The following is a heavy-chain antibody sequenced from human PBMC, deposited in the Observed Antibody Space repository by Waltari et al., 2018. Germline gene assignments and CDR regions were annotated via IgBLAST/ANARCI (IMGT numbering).Heavy chain of an antibody. CDR3: ARVMGGDGYKGGKLDY. CDR1: GFTFSSYG. Sequence: QVQLVESGGGVVQPGRSLRLSCATSGFTFSSYGMHWVRQAQGKGLAWVAFIWYEASKYYYAESVKGRFIISRDSSKNTGYLQMNSRRGEDTAMYYCARVMGGDGYKGGKLDYGGQGTLVTVSS. J-gene: IGHJ4*02. CDR2: IWYEASKY. D-gene: IGHD2-15*01. V-gene: IGHV3-33*01.